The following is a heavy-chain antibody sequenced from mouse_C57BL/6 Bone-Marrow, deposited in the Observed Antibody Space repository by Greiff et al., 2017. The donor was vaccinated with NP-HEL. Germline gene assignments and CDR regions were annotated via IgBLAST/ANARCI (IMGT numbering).Heavy chain of an antibody. V-gene: IGHV1-85*01. CDR3: AREKIYYYGSSYGY. Sequence: VQLQQSGPELVKPGASVKLSCKASGYTFTSYDINWVKQRPGQGLEWIGRIYPRDGSTKYNEKLKGKATWTVDTSSSPAYMELHHLTSEDSAVYFCAREKIYYYGSSYGYWGQGTTLTVSS. J-gene: IGHJ2*01. CDR2: IYPRDGST. D-gene: IGHD1-1*01. CDR1: GYTFTSYD.